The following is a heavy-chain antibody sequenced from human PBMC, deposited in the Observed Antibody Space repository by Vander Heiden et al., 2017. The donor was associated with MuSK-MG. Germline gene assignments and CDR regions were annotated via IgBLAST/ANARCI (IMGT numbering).Heavy chain of an antibody. V-gene: IGHV5-10-1*03. Sequence: EVQLVQSGAEGKKPGESLRISCTGSGYSFTSYWISWVRQMPGKGLEWMGRIDPSDSYTNYSPSFQGHVTISADKSISTAYLQWSSLKASDTAMYYCARPTRYYDSSGYYPLGMDVWGQGTTVTVSS. CDR2: IDPSDSYT. CDR3: ARPTRYYDSSGYYPLGMDV. J-gene: IGHJ6*02. D-gene: IGHD3-22*01. CDR1: GYSFTSYW.